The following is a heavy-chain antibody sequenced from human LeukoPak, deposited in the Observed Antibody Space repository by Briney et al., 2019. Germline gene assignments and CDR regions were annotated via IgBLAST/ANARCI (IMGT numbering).Heavy chain of an antibody. Sequence: ASVKVSCKASGGTFSSYAISWVRQAPGQGLEWMGGIIPIFGTANYAQKFQVRVTMTRDTSTSTVYMELSSLRSEDTAVYYCARGLNAWDYWGQGTLVTVSS. D-gene: IGHD1-1*01. V-gene: IGHV1-69*05. CDR2: IIPIFGTA. CDR1: GGTFSSYA. J-gene: IGHJ4*02. CDR3: ARGLNAWDY.